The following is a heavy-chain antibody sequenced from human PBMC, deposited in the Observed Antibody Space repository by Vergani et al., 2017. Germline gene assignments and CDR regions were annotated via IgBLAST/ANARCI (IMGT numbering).Heavy chain of an antibody. J-gene: IGHJ5*02. CDR3: AREILSNGKASGWYRDGGWFDP. D-gene: IGHD6-19*01. Sequence: EVQLLESGGGLVQPGGSLRLSCAASGFTFSSYAMSWVRQAPGKGLEWVGRIKSKTDGGTTDYAAPVKGRFTISRDNAKNSLYLQMNSLRAEDTAVYYCAREILSNGKASGWYRDGGWFDPWGQGTLVTVSS. CDR1: GFTFSSYA. V-gene: IGHV3-15*01. CDR2: IKSKTDGGTT.